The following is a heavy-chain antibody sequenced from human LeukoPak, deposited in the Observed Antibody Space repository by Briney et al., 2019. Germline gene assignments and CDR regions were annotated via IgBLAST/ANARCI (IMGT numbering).Heavy chain of an antibody. J-gene: IGHJ4*02. Sequence: GGSLRLSCAASGFTFSSYAMSWVRQAPGKGLEWVSAISGSGGSTYYADSVKGRFTISRDNSKNTLYLQMNSLRVEDTAVYYCVRSYYYDGSGYWGQGTLVTVSS. CDR3: VRSYYYDGSGY. D-gene: IGHD3-22*01. V-gene: IGHV3-23*01. CDR2: ISGSGGST. CDR1: GFTFSSYA.